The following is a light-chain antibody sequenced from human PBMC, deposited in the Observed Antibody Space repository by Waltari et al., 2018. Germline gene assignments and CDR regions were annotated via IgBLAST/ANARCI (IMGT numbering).Light chain of an antibody. CDR2: WAS. CDR1: QGVFDRSDNKNY. Sequence: DIVLTQSPDSLAVSLGERATIDCKSRQGVFDRSDNKNYLAWYQQKPGQPPKLLIYWASTQASGVPDRFSGSGSGTHFTLSISGLQAEDVAVYYCQQYYSTSLTFGGGTKVEIK. J-gene: IGKJ4*01. V-gene: IGKV4-1*01. CDR3: QQYYSTSLT.